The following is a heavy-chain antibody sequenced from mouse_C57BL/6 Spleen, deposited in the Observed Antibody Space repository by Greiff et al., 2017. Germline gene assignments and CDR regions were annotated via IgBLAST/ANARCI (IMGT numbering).Heavy chain of an antibody. J-gene: IGHJ1*03. V-gene: IGHV1-82*01. Sequence: VKLVESGPELVKPGASVKISCKASGYAFSSSWMTWVKQRPGTGLEWIGRLYPGDGDTTYNGKFKGKATLTADKSSSTAYMQLSSLTSEDSAVYFCARGGRGLYGYFDVWGTGTTVTVSS. CDR1: GYAFSSSW. D-gene: IGHD3-1*01. CDR2: LYPGDGDT. CDR3: ARGGRGLYGYFDV.